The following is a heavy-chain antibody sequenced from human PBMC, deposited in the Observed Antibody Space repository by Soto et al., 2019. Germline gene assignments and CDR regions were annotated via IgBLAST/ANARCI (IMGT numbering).Heavy chain of an antibody. CDR3: AKKPPITIQGWAFGMDV. CDR1: GFTVTSNY. J-gene: IGHJ6*02. V-gene: IGHV3-53*02. Sequence: EVQLLETGGGLIQPGGSLRLSCLASGFTVTSNYMIWVRQPPGKGLEWVSTTFSGGSTNYADSVKGRFTISRDNSKNTVYLQKNNLRVDDTAVYYCAKKPPITIQGWAFGMDVWGQGTTVSVSS. CDR2: TFSGGST. D-gene: IGHD3-10*01.